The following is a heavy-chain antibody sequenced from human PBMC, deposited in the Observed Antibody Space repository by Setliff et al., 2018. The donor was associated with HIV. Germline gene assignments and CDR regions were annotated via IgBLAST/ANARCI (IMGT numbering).Heavy chain of an antibody. J-gene: IGHJ4*02. CDR2: INPNSGDT. Sequence: ASVKVSCKASGYTFTVSYLHWVRQAPGQGLEWMGWINPNSGDTNYAQKFQGRVTMTRDMSISTAYMELSRLRSDDTAMYYCATDRLIKLIWGVIKELAYWGQGTLVTVSS. D-gene: IGHD3-10*01. CDR1: GYTFTVSY. V-gene: IGHV1-2*02. CDR3: ATDRLIKLIWGVIKELAY.